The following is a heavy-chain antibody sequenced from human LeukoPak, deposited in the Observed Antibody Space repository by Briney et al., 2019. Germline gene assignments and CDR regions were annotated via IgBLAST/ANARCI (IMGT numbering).Heavy chain of an antibody. CDR3: ARLVVPAAIARHGYNWNYGGVLSP. V-gene: IGHV4-30-4*08. J-gene: IGHJ5*02. Sequence: SQTLSLTCTVSGGSISSGDYYWRWIRQPPGTGLEWIGYIYYSGSTYYNPSLKSRVTISVDTSKNQFSLKLSSVTAADTAVYYCARLVVPAAIARHGYNWNYGGVLSPWGQGTLVTVSS. CDR2: IYYSGST. CDR1: GGSISSGDYY. D-gene: IGHD1-7*01.